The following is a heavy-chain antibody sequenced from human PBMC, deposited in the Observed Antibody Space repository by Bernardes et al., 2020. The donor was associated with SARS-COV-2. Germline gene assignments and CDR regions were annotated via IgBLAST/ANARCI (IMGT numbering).Heavy chain of an antibody. Sequence: SLRLSCAASGFTFSSYGMHWVRQAPGKGLEWVAVIWYDGSNKYYADSVKGRFTISRDNSKNTLYLQMNSLRAEDTAVYYCAREGSYYDFWSGNPGDAFDIWGQGTMVTVSS. CDR1: GFTFSSYG. V-gene: IGHV3-33*01. D-gene: IGHD3-3*01. CDR2: IWYDGSNK. J-gene: IGHJ3*02. CDR3: AREGSYYDFWSGNPGDAFDI.